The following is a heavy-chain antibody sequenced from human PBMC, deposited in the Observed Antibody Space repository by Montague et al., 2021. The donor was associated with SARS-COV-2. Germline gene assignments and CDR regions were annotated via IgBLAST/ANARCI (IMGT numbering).Heavy chain of an antibody. Sequence: SETLSLTCTVSGGSINSYYWHWFRQSAAKGLEWIGRIYSSGNANYCPSLQSRVTMSVDTSHYQFSLKLNSLTAADMAVYYCARGDHPQSGCWYFFDTWGQGALVTASS. CDR3: ARGDHPQSGCWYFFDT. CDR2: IYSSGNA. J-gene: IGHJ4*02. D-gene: IGHD6-13*01. V-gene: IGHV4-4*07. CDR1: GGSINSYY.